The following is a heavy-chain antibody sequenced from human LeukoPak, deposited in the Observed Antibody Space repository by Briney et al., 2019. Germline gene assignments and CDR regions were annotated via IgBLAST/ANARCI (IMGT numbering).Heavy chain of an antibody. CDR2: ISAYNGNT. J-gene: IGHJ4*02. CDR3: ARSPTYYYDSSGRIYFDY. V-gene: IGHV1-18*01. CDR1: GYTFTSYG. D-gene: IGHD3-22*01. Sequence: GASVKVSCKASGYTFTSYGISWVRQAPGQGLEWMGWISAYNGNTNYAQKLQGRVTMTTDTSTSTAYMEPRSLRSDDTAVYYCARSPTYYYDSSGRIYFDYWGQGTLVTVSS.